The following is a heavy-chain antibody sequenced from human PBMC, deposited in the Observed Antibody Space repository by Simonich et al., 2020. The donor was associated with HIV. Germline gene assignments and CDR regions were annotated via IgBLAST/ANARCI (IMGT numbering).Heavy chain of an antibody. CDR2: ISRCSSYI. J-gene: IGHJ2*01. CDR1: GFTFSIYS. Sequence: EVQLVESGGGLVTPGGSLRLSCAASGFTFSIYSMNWVHQAPGKGLEVVSSISRCSSYIYYADSVQGRFTSSRDNAKNSLYLQMNSLRAEDTAGYYCARETGEGYFDLWGRGTLLTVSS. V-gene: IGHV3-21*01. CDR3: ARETGEGYFDL. D-gene: IGHD7-27*01.